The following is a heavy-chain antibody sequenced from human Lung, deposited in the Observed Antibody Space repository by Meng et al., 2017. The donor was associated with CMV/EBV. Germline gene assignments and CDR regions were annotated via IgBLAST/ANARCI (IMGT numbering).Heavy chain of an antibody. V-gene: IGHV1-2*02. CDR2: INPNSGGT. CDR3: ARRRGVRFLETY. CDR1: GYTFTGYY. D-gene: IGHD3-3*01. Sequence: ASVKVSXKASGYTFTGYYMHWVRQAPGQGLEWMGWINPNSGGTNYAQKFQGRVTMTRDTSISTAYMELSRLRSDDTAVYYCARRRGVRFLETYWGQGTLVTVSS. J-gene: IGHJ4*02.